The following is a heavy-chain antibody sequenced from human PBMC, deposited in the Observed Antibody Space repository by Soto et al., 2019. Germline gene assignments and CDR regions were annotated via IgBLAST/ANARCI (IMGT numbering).Heavy chain of an antibody. D-gene: IGHD6-25*01. V-gene: IGHV1-3*01. J-gene: IGHJ5*02. CDR2: INAGNGNT. CDR3: ARASRGGSSGFDP. CDR1: GYTFTSYA. Sequence: QVQLVQSGAEVKKPGASVKVSCKASGYTFTSYAMHWVRQAPGQRLEWMGWINAGNGNTKYSQKFQGRVTITRDTCASTAYMELSSLRSEDTAVYYCARASRGGSSGFDPWGQGTLVTVSS.